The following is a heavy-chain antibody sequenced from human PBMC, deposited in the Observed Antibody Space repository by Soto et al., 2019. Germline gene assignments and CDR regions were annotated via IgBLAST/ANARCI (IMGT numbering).Heavy chain of an antibody. CDR2: INPNSGGT. J-gene: IGHJ6*02. D-gene: IGHD1-7*01. CDR1: GYTFTGYY. Sequence: VASVKVSCKASGYTFTGYYMHWVRQAPGQGLEWMGWINPNSGGTNYAQKFQGWVTMTRDTSISTAYMELSRLRSDDTAVYYCARGITGTKEGFYYYYGMDVWGQGTTVTVSS. CDR3: ARGITGTKEGFYYYYGMDV. V-gene: IGHV1-2*04.